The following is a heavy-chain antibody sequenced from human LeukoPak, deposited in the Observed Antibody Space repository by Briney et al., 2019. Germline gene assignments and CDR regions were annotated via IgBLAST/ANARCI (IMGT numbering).Heavy chain of an antibody. J-gene: IGHJ1*01. CDR1: GFTFSSYW. D-gene: IGHD3-22*01. V-gene: IGHV3-74*01. CDR2: IKSDGST. CDR3: ARAPSEIGGYYPEYFRH. Sequence: GGSLRLSCAASGFTFSSYWMHWVRQAPGKGLVWVSRIKSDGSTNYADSVKGRFTISRDNAKNTVSLQMNSLRAEDTGVYYCARAPSEIGGYYPEYFRHWGQGTLVTVS.